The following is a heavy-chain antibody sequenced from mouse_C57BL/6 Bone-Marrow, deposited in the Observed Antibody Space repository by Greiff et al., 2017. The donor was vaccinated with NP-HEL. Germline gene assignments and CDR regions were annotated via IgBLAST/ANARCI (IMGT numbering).Heavy chain of an antibody. D-gene: IGHD2-4*01. CDR2: IYPRSGNT. Sequence: QVQLKQSGAELARPGASVKLSCKASGYTFTSYGISWVKQRTGQGLEWIGEIYPRSGNTYYNEKFKGKATLTADKSSSTAYMELRSLTSEDSAVYFCARHGYDYTFAYWGQGTLVTVSA. CDR3: ARHGYDYTFAY. V-gene: IGHV1-81*01. CDR1: GYTFTSYG. J-gene: IGHJ3*01.